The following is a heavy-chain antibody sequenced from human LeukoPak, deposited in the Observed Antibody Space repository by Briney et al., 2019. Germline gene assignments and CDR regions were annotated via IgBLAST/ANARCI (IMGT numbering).Heavy chain of an antibody. D-gene: IGHD2-15*01. CDR2: IYYIGTT. V-gene: IGHV4-39*07. J-gene: IGHJ2*01. CDR3: ARAPCSGGSCQYWYFDL. Sequence: PSEALSLTCTVSGGSISSSNYYWGRIRQPPGKGLEWIANIYYIGTTYYNPSLKSRVTMSVDTSKNQFSLKLSSVTAADTAVYYCARAPCSGGSCQYWYFDLWGRGTLVTVSS. CDR1: GGSISSSNYY.